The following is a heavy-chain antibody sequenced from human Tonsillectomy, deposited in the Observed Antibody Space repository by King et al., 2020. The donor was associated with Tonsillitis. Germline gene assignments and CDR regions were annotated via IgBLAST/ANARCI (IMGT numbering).Heavy chain of an antibody. V-gene: IGHV3-30*03. Sequence: VQLVESGGGVVQPGRSLRLSCAASGSTFSSYGMHWVRQAPGKGLEWVTVISYDGSNKYYADSVKGRFTMSRDNSKNTLYLQMNSLRAEDTAVYYCARDSVRSAPLGYGSSWGYYFDYWGQGTLVTVSS. D-gene: IGHD6-13*01. CDR3: ARDSVRSAPLGYGSSWGYYFDY. J-gene: IGHJ4*02. CDR2: ISYDGSNK. CDR1: GSTFSSYG.